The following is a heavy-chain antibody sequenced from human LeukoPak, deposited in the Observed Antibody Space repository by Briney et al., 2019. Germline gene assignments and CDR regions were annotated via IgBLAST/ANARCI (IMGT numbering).Heavy chain of an antibody. CDR3: ASEVAIIPAAIPSKDDAFDL. D-gene: IGHD2-2*01. V-gene: IGHV3-33*01. J-gene: IGHJ3*01. Sequence: GRSLSLSCAASGFTFRTNAMHWVRQAPGKGLEWVALIYYDGSKKFYADSVKGRFTISRDNYKSTLYLQMNSLRTEDTAVYYCASEVAIIPAAIPSKDDAFDLWGQGTLVIVSS. CDR2: IYYDGSKK. CDR1: GFTFRTNA.